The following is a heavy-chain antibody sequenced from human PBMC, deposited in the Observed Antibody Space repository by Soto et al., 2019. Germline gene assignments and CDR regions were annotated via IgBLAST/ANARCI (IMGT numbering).Heavy chain of an antibody. CDR1: GYTFTSYG. Sequence: ASVKVSCKASGYTFTSYGIHWVRQAPGQRLEWTGWINAGNGNTKYSEKFQGRVTITRDTAASTAYLELSSLRSEDTSVYYCARDPNDSSGHYQLSHYGMDVCGPGTTLTV. CDR3: ARDPNDSSGHYQLSHYGMDV. V-gene: IGHV1-3*01. CDR2: INAGNGNT. J-gene: IGHJ6*02. D-gene: IGHD3-22*01.